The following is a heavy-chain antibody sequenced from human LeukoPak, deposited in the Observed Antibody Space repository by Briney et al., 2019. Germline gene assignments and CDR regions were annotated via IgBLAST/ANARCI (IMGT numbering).Heavy chain of an antibody. J-gene: IGHJ4*02. CDR3: AKCLYCSGGTCLNDFGIDY. CDR2: ISVSDVTT. V-gene: IGHV3-23*01. D-gene: IGHD2-15*01. Sequence: GGSLRLSCAAPGFTFNTYAMSWVRQAPGKGLEWVSVISVSDVTTDYADSVKGRFTISRDNSKNTLYLQMNSLRAEDTAIYYCAKCLYCSGGTCLNDFGIDYWGQGTLVTVSS. CDR1: GFTFNTYA.